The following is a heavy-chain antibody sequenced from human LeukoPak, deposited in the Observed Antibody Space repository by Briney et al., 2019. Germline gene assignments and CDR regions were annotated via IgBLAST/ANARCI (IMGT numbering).Heavy chain of an antibody. Sequence: GSLRLSCSASGFTFSTSWMSWVRQAPGKGLEWVANINQDESVKYYVDSVKGRFTISRDNARNSLYLQMNSLRAEDTAMYYCARDIVVVPATFDYWGQGTLVSVSS. D-gene: IGHD2-2*01. V-gene: IGHV3-7*01. CDR2: INQDESVK. CDR3: ARDIVVVPATFDY. J-gene: IGHJ4*02. CDR1: GFTFSTSW.